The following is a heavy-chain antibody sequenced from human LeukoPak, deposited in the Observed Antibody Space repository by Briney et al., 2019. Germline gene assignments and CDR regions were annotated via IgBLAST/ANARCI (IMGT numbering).Heavy chain of an antibody. Sequence: PGGSLRLSCAASGFTFSSYAMSWVRQAPGKGLEWVSAISDSGGSTYYADSVKGRFTVSRDNSKNTLYLQMSSLRAEDTAVYYCAKDRVSPDYWGQGTLVTVSS. V-gene: IGHV3-23*01. J-gene: IGHJ4*02. D-gene: IGHD2-8*01. CDR1: GFTFSSYA. CDR3: AKDRVSPDY. CDR2: ISDSGGST.